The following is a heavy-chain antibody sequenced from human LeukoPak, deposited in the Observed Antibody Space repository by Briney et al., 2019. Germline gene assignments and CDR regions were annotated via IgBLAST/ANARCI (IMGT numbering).Heavy chain of an antibody. CDR1: GFTFSSYN. J-gene: IGHJ3*02. D-gene: IGHD2-2*01. V-gene: IGHV3-30*02. CDR2: IRYDGSNK. CDR3: AKDFLGNQLSSFDI. Sequence: TGGSLRLSCAASGFTFSSYNMNWVRQAPGKGLEWVAFIRYDGSNKYYADSVKGRFTISRDNSKNTLYLQMNSLRAEDTAVYYCAKDFLGNQLSSFDIWGQGTMVTVSS.